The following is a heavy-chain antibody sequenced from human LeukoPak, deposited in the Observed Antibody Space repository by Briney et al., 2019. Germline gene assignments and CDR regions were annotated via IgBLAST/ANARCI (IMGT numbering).Heavy chain of an antibody. J-gene: IGHJ4*02. CDR2: ISYDGSNK. CDR1: GFTFSSYA. V-gene: IGHV3-30-3*01. CDR3: ARVSGGRHAYDY. D-gene: IGHD1-26*01. Sequence: PGRSLRLSCAASGFTFSSYAMHWVRQAPGKGLEGEAVISYDGSNKYYADSVKGRFTISRDNSKNTLYLQMNSLKAEDTAVYYCARVSGGRHAYDYWGQGTLVTVSS.